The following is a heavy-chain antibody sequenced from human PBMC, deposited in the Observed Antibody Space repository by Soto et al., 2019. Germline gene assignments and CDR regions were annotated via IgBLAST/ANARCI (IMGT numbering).Heavy chain of an antibody. CDR1: GFSIINDNYY. CDR3: ARGLSGDKVDS. D-gene: IGHD7-27*01. J-gene: IGHJ4*02. CDR2: IYDSGST. Sequence: SETLSLTCAVSGFSIINDNYYWSWIRQPPGKGLEWIGHIYDSGSTYNNPSLKSRVIISVDTSKNHFSLKLSSVTAADTAMYYCARGLSGDKVDSWGQGTLVTVS. V-gene: IGHV4-30-4*01.